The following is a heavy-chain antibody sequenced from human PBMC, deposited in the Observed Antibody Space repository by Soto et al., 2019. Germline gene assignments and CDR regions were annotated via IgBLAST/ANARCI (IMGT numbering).Heavy chain of an antibody. D-gene: IGHD6-13*01. CDR2: ISAYNGNT. CDR1: GYTFTSYG. V-gene: IGHV1-18*01. CDR3: ARVLGIAAAGTDYYGMDV. Sequence: ASVKVSCTASGYTFTSYGISWVRQAPGQGLEWMGWISAYNGNTNYAQKLQGRVTMTTDTSISTAYMELSRLRSDDTAVYYCARVLGIAAAGTDYYGMDVWGQGTTVTVSS. J-gene: IGHJ6*02.